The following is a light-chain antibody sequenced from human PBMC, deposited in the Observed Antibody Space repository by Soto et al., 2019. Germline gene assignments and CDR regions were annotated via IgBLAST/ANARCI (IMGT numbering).Light chain of an antibody. V-gene: IGLV2-14*01. CDR2: DVG. J-gene: IGLJ1*01. CDR1: SSDVGAYNY. CDR3: SSYAGSGSYV. Sequence: QSALTQPASVSGSPGQSITISCTGTSSDVGAYNYVSWYQQHPGKAPKLMIYDVGNRPSGVSNRLSGSKSDNTASLTISGLQAEDVSDYYCSSYAGSGSYVFGTGTKLTVL.